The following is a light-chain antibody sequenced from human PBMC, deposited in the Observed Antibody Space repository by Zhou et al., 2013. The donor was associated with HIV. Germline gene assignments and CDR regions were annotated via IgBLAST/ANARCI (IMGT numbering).Light chain of an antibody. CDR1: QGISSY. V-gene: IGKV1-39*01. Sequence: DIQMTQSPSSLSASVGDRVTITCRASQGISSYLNWYQQKPGMAPKLLIYAASSLQSGVPSRFSGSGSGTDFTLTINSLRPEDSATYYCQQGYSVPLSFGGGTKVQIK. CDR3: QQGYSVPLS. CDR2: AAS. J-gene: IGKJ4*01.